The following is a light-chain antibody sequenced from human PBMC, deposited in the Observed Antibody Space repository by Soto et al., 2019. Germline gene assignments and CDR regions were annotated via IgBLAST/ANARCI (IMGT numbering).Light chain of an antibody. V-gene: IGKV1-5*01. Sequence: DIQMTQSPSTLSASVGDRVTITCRASKSISSWLAWYQQKPGQAHKLLIYDASSLESGVPSRFGGSGSGTECTLTISSLQPDDFATYYCQKYNSYSLTFGGGTKVEIK. CDR1: KSISSW. CDR3: QKYNSYSLT. J-gene: IGKJ4*01. CDR2: DAS.